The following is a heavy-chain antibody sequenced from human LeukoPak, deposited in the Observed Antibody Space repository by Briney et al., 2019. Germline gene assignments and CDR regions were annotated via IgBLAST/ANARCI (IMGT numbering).Heavy chain of an antibody. Sequence: SETLSLTCAVYGGSFSGYYWSWIRQPPGKGLEWIGEINHSGSTNYNPSLKSRVTISVDTSKNQFSLKLSSVTDADRAVYYCARGEVTMVRGVIIAWFDPWGQGTLVTVSS. J-gene: IGHJ5*02. CDR1: GGSFSGYY. CDR2: INHSGST. D-gene: IGHD3-10*01. V-gene: IGHV4-34*01. CDR3: ARGEVTMVRGVIIAWFDP.